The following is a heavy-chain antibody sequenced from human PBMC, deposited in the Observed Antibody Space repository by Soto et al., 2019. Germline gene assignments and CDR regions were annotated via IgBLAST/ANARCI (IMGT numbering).Heavy chain of an antibody. D-gene: IGHD3-22*01. Sequence: SVKVSCKASGGTFSSYAISWVRQAPGQGLEWMGGIIPIFGTANYAQKFQGRVTITADKSTSTAYMELSSLRSEDTAVYYCASSITMIVVVITTGAFDIWGQGTMVTVS. CDR3: ASSITMIVVVITTGAFDI. V-gene: IGHV1-69*06. J-gene: IGHJ3*02. CDR2: IIPIFGTA. CDR1: GGTFSSYA.